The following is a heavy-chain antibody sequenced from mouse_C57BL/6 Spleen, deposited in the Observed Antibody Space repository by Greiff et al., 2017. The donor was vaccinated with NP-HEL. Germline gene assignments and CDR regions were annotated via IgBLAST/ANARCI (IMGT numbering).Heavy chain of an antibody. D-gene: IGHD1-1*01. V-gene: IGHV1-61*01. CDR1: GYTFTSYW. CDR2: IYPSDSET. Sequence: QVQLQQPGAELVRPGSSVKLSCKASGYTFTSYWMDWVKQRPGQGLEWIGNIYPSDSETHYNQKFKDKATLTVDKSSSTAYMQLSSLTSEDSAVYYCARHRDYGSNWGQGTSVTVSS. CDR3: ARHRDYGSN. J-gene: IGHJ4*01.